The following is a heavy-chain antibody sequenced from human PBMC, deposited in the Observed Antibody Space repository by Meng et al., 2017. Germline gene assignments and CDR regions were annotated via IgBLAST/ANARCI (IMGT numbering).Heavy chain of an antibody. J-gene: IGHJ4*02. CDR3: ERDRRIYDSSGYYSSVNVIFDY. V-gene: IGHV3-48*03. CDR1: GFTFSSYE. CDR2: ISSSCSTI. Sequence: GGSLRLSCAASGFTFSSYEINWVRQAPGKGLEWVSYISSSCSTIYYVDSVKGRFTISRDNAKTSLYLQMNSLRAEDTAVYYCERDRRIYDSSGYYSSVNVIFDYWGQGTLVTVSS. D-gene: IGHD3-22*01.